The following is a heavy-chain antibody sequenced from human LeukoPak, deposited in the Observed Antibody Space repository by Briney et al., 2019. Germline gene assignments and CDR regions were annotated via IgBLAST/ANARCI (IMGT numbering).Heavy chain of an antibody. J-gene: IGHJ5*02. D-gene: IGHD2/OR15-2a*01. V-gene: IGHV3-74*01. CDR2: VDVHGQGT. CDR3: ARSNYDSTTFYYHLDL. Sequence: GGSLRLSCAASGFTFSSYWMHWVRQAPGEGPVWVSRVDVHGQGTAYADSVKGRFTISRDNAKNTLSLQMNSLSAEDTAVYYCARSNYDSTTFYYHLDLWGQGTLVTVPS. CDR1: GFTFSSYW.